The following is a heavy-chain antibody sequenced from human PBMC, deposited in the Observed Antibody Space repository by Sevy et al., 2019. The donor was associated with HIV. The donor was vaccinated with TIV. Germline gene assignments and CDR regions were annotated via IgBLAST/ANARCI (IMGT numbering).Heavy chain of an antibody. CDR1: GGSISTRSYY. D-gene: IGHD6-6*01. CDR2: IYYSGST. V-gene: IGHV4-39*01. CDR3: AKLNIAARVDY. J-gene: IGHJ4*02. Sequence: SETLSLTCTVSGGSISTRSYYWGWIRQPPGKGLEWIGRIYYSGSTYYNPSLKRRVTIFVDMSKNQFSLLLTSVTAADTARYYCAKLNIAARVDYWGQGTLVTVSS.